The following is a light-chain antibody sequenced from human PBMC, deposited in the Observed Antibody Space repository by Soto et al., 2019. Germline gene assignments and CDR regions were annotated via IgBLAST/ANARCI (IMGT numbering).Light chain of an antibody. V-gene: IGKV3-15*01. CDR2: DAS. CDR1: QSVSSG. CDR3: QQYNNWPLPT. J-gene: IGKJ5*01. Sequence: EIVMTQSPATLSVSPGERATLSCRASQSVSSGLAWYQQNPGQAPRLLIYDASTRATGIPARFSGSGSGTEFTLSHSSLQSEDIAVYDCQQYNNWPLPTFGQGTRLEIK.